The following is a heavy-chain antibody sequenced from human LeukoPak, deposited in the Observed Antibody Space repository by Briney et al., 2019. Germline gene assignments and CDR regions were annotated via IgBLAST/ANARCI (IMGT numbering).Heavy chain of an antibody. Sequence: GASVKVSCKASGYTFTSYAMHWVRQAPGQRLEWMGWINAGNGNTKYSQKFQGRVTITRDTSASTAYMELSSLRSEDTAVYYCARVITMVRGVLNWFDPWGQGTLVTVSS. V-gene: IGHV1-3*01. J-gene: IGHJ5*02. CDR1: GYTFTSYA. CDR3: ARVITMVRGVLNWFDP. D-gene: IGHD3-10*01. CDR2: INAGNGNT.